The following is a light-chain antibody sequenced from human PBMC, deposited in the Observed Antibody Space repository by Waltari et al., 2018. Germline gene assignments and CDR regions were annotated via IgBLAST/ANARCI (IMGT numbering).Light chain of an antibody. Sequence: DIQMTQSPSTLSASVGDRVTITCRASQSIPRWLAWYQQKPGKAPKLLIYKASILESGVPSRFSGGGSGTEFTLTISSQQPDDFATYYCQHYDSYSATFGRGTKIEIK. CDR2: KAS. CDR1: QSIPRW. CDR3: QHYDSYSAT. J-gene: IGKJ3*01. V-gene: IGKV1-5*03.